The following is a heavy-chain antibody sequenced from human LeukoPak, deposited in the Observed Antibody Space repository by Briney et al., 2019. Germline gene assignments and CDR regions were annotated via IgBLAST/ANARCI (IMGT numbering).Heavy chain of an antibody. J-gene: IGHJ4*02. CDR1: GGTFSSYA. D-gene: IGHD5-12*01. Sequence: SVKVSCKASGGTFSSYAISWVRQAPGQGLEWMGGIIPIFGTANYAQKFQGRVTITADESTSTAYMELSSLRSEDTAVYCCARGGDYSGYDFDYWGQGTLVTVSS. CDR3: ARGGDYSGYDFDY. V-gene: IGHV1-69*13. CDR2: IIPIFGTA.